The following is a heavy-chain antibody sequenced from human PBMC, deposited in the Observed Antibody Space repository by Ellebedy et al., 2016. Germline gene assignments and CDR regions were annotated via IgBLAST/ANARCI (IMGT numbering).Heavy chain of an antibody. Sequence: SETLSLTCTVSGGYIVSYHWSWMRQSPGKGLEWIGYIFYSGGTNYNPSLKGRVTISVDASKKFLTLNLTTVTVADTAIYYCARIKATRVAWFDPWGQGTLVAVSS. CDR3: ARIKATRVAWFDP. D-gene: IGHD2-21*01. J-gene: IGHJ5*01. CDR1: GGYIVSYH. V-gene: IGHV4-59*08. CDR2: IFYSGGT.